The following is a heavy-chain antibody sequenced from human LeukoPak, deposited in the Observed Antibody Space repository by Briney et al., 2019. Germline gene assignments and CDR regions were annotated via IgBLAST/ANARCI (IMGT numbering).Heavy chain of an antibody. CDR3: TRDFVF. D-gene: IGHD3-3*01. V-gene: IGHV3-7*01. CDR1: GFAFSTYW. J-gene: IGHJ4*02. Sequence: GRSLRFSCAASGFAFSTYWMDWVRQAPGKGLEWVGNINQDGSVKQYVDPVRGRFTISRDNARNSVYLQMSALRVEDTAVYYCTRDFVFWGQGSLVTASS. CDR2: INQDGSVK.